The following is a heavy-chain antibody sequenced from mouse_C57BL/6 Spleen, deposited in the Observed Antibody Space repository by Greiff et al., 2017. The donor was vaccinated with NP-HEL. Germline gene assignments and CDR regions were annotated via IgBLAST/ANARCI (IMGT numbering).Heavy chain of an antibody. D-gene: IGHD1-1*01. Sequence: QVQLQQPGAELVKPGASVKMSCKASGYTFTSYWITWVKQRPGQGLEWIGDIYPGSGSTNYNEKFKSTATLTVDTSSSTAYMQLSSLTSEDSAVYYCASITTVVATRYFDVWGTGTTVTVSS. J-gene: IGHJ1*03. CDR1: GYTFTSYW. V-gene: IGHV1-55*01. CDR3: ASITTVVATRYFDV. CDR2: IYPGSGST.